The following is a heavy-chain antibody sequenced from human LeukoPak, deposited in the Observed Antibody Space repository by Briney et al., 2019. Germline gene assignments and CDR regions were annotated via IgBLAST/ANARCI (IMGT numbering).Heavy chain of an antibody. D-gene: IGHD2-2*01. V-gene: IGHV3-23*01. CDR1: GFTFTSYT. Sequence: GGSLRLSCAASGFTFTSYTMSWVRQAPRKGLEWVSCISGSGDRTFYADSVKGRFTISRDNAKNTLDLQMNSLRAEDTAVYYCAKRGIPTSAYYFDYWGQGTLITVSS. CDR3: AKRGIPTSAYYFDY. CDR2: ISGSGDRT. J-gene: IGHJ4*02.